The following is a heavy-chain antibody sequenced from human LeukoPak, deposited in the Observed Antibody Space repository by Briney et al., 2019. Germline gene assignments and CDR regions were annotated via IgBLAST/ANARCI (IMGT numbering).Heavy chain of an antibody. V-gene: IGHV1-2*06. D-gene: IGHD2-15*01. CDR2: INPNSGGT. J-gene: IGHJ4*02. CDR1: GYTFTAYY. CDR3: AREENCSGGSCDYY. Sequence: ASVKVSCKASGYTFTAYYMHWVRQALRQGLEWMRRINPNSGGTNYAQKFQGRVTMTRDTSISTAYMELSRLTSDDTAVYYCAREENCSGGSCDYYWGQGTLVSVSS.